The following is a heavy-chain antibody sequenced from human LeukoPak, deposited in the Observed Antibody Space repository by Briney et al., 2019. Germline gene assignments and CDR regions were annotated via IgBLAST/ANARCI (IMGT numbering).Heavy chain of an antibody. Sequence: SETLSLTCTVSGGSISSGNSYWSWIRQPPGKGLEWIGYIYYSGTTYYNPSLKSLLIISVDTSKNQFSLKLTSVTAADTALYYCARDMTGYNWFDPWGQGTLVTVSS. CDR3: ARDMTGYNWFDP. D-gene: IGHD1-14*01. CDR2: IYYSGTT. V-gene: IGHV4-30-4*08. CDR1: GGSISSGNSY. J-gene: IGHJ5*02.